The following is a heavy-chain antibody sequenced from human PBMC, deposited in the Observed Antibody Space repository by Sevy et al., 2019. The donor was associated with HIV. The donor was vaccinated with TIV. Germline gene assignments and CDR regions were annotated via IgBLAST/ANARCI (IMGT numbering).Heavy chain of an antibody. V-gene: IGHV4-39*01. CDR1: GASISSSGYY. CDR2: IRYTGET. Sequence: SETLYLTCTVSGASISSSGYYWGLIRQPPGKGLEWIASIRYTGETFYNPSLRSRVTISADTSKNQFSLQLSSVTAADTAIYFCVGPILTYNSGWSYYDYWGQGTVVTVSS. CDR3: VGPILTYNSGWSYYDY. D-gene: IGHD6-19*01. J-gene: IGHJ4*02.